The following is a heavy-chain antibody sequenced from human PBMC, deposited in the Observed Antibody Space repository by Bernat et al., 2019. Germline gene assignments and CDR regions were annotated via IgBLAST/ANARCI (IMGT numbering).Heavy chain of an antibody. CDR2: ISSSSSYI. CDR1: GFTFSSYS. J-gene: IGHJ4*02. V-gene: IGHV3-21*01. CDR3: ASNPTTISLTDY. Sequence: EVQLVESGGGLVKPGGSLRLSCAASGFTFSSYSMNWVRQAPGKGLEWVSSISSSSSYIYYADSVKSRFTISRDNAKNSLYLQMNSLRAEDTAVYYCASNPTTISLTDYWGQGTLVTVSS. D-gene: IGHD4-17*01.